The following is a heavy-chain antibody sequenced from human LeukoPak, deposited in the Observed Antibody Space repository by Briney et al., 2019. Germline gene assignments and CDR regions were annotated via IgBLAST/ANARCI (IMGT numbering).Heavy chain of an antibody. Sequence: PGGSLRLSCAASGFTFSSYAMHWVRQAPGKGLEWVAVIWYDRSNKYYADSVKGRFTISRDNSKNTLYLQMNSLRAEDTAVYYCARDLTLSSWYQEHHWGQGTLVTVSS. D-gene: IGHD6-13*01. CDR2: IWYDRSNK. J-gene: IGHJ1*01. CDR3: ARDLTLSSWYQEHH. CDR1: GFTFSSYA. V-gene: IGHV3-33*08.